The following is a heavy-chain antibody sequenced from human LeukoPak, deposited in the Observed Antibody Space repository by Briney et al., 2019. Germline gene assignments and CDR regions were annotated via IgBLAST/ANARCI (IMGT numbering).Heavy chain of an antibody. D-gene: IGHD5-12*01. CDR3: ASHLNSGYDRYTPYYFDY. V-gene: IGHV1-69*13. CDR2: ITPIFGTA. Sequence: SVKVSCKASGYTFTSYDINWVRQAPGQGLEWLGGITPIFGTANYAQKFQGRVTIAADESTSTAYMELSSLRSEDTAVYYCASHLNSGYDRYTPYYFDYWGQGTLVTVSS. CDR1: GYTFTSYD. J-gene: IGHJ4*02.